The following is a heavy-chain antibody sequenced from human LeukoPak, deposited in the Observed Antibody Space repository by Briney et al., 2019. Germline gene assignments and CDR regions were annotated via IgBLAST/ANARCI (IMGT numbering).Heavy chain of an antibody. CDR1: GFTFSSYG. V-gene: IGHV3-30*18. Sequence: GGSLRLSCAASGFTFSSYGMHWVRQAPGKGLEWVAVISYDGSNKYYADSVKGRFTISRDNSKNTLYLQMNSLRAEDTAVYYCAKVNLNYDILTGYYWNWFDPWGQGTLVTVSS. CDR2: ISYDGSNK. J-gene: IGHJ5*02. D-gene: IGHD3-9*01. CDR3: AKVNLNYDILTGYYWNWFDP.